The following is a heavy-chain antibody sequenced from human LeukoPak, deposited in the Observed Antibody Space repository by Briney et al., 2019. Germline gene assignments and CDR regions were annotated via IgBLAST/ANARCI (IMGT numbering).Heavy chain of an antibody. CDR1: GGSINSGTYY. V-gene: IGHV4-61*02. CDR2: IYTSGST. Sequence: SQTLSLTCTVSGGSINSGTYYWSWIRQPAGKGLEWIGRIYTSGSTNYNPSLKSRVTISIDTSKNQFSLKLSSVTAADTAIYYCARDALGKPVMPYDAFDIWGQGTMVAVSS. J-gene: IGHJ3*02. D-gene: IGHD3-16*01. CDR3: ARDALGKPVMPYDAFDI.